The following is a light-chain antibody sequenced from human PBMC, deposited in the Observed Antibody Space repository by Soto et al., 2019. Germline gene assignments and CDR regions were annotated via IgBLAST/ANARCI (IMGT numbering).Light chain of an antibody. Sequence: QLVLTQPPSASGTPGQTVTITCSGSSSNIGSNYLYWYQQLPGTAPKRLIYRNNQRPSGVPDRFSGSKSGTSASLAISGLRSEDEADYHCAAWDDSLNGWVFGGGTKVTVL. CDR2: RNN. V-gene: IGLV1-47*01. CDR3: AAWDDSLNGWV. CDR1: SSNIGSNY. J-gene: IGLJ3*02.